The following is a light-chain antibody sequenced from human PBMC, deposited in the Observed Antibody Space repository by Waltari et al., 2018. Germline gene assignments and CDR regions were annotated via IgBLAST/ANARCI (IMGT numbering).Light chain of an antibody. Sequence: DIQLTQSQSSLSASVGERVPITCRASQTIVRSLNWYQQQPGKAPKLLIYAASNLQSGVPSRFRGSGSGTDFTLTIASLQPEDFATYYCQQSFTTPTFGGGTTVDIK. J-gene: IGKJ4*01. CDR3: QQSFTTPT. V-gene: IGKV1-39*01. CDR2: AAS. CDR1: QTIVRS.